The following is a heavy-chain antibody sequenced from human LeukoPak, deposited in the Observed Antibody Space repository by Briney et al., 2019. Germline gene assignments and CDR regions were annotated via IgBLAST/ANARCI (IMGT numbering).Heavy chain of an antibody. CDR3: ARGHFGVVLDY. CDR2: IRGDSTET. J-gene: IGHJ4*02. V-gene: IGHV3-21*01. Sequence: GGSLRLSCEGSGFTFSSYSMIWVRQAPGKGLEWVSSIRGDSTETRHADSLMGRFTISRDNAKKSLYLQMNSLRAEDSAVYYCARGHFGVVLDYWGQGTLVTVSS. D-gene: IGHD3-3*01. CDR1: GFTFSSYS.